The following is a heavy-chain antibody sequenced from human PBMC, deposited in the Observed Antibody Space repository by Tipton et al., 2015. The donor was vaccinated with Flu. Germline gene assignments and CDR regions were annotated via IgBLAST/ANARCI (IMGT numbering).Heavy chain of an antibody. CDR2: ISSSSNYI. Sequence: GSLRLSCAASGFSFKNYAMSWVRQAPGKGLEWVSSISSSSNYIYYADSVKGRFTVSRDNAKNSLYLQMNSLSAEDTAVYYCARIPQNWGRYFDYWGQGTLVTVSS. V-gene: IGHV3-21*01. J-gene: IGHJ4*02. D-gene: IGHD7-27*01. CDR1: GFSFKNYA. CDR3: ARIPQNWGRYFDY.